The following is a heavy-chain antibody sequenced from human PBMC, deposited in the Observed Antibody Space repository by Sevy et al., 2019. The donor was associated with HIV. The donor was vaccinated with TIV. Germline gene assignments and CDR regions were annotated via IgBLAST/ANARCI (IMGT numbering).Heavy chain of an antibody. V-gene: IGHV3-30-3*01. CDR1: GFTFSSYA. D-gene: IGHD3-3*01. J-gene: IGHJ4*02. Sequence: GESLKISCAASGFTFSSYAMHWVRQAPGKGLEWVAVISYDGSNKYYADSVKGRFTISRDNSKNTLYLQMNGLRAEDTAVYYCARAESGLEERDLDYWGQGTLVTVSS. CDR3: ARAESGLEERDLDY. CDR2: ISYDGSNK.